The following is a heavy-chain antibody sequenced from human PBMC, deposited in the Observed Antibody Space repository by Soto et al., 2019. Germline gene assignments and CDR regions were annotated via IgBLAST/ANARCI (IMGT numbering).Heavy chain of an antibody. CDR1: GYSFTSYW. CDR3: ARRIAAAGTEAY. Sequence: PGESLKISCKGPGYSFTSYWISWVRQMPGKGLEWMGRIDPSDSYTNYSPSFQGHVTISADKSISTAYLQWSSLKASDTAMYYCARRIAAAGTEAYWGQGTLVTVSS. CDR2: IDPSDSYT. J-gene: IGHJ4*02. D-gene: IGHD6-13*01. V-gene: IGHV5-10-1*01.